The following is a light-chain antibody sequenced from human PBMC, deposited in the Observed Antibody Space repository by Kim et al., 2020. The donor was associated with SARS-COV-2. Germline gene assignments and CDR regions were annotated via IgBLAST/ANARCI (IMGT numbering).Light chain of an antibody. CDR2: YAS. V-gene: IGKV1-5*01. CDR1: PSVHIL. CDR3: PQYYTYPYT. J-gene: IGKJ2*01. Sequence: RVPITSRASPSVHILLAWSPQTPGNAPKTLLYYASTLKSGVPSRFRGCGSGTEFTLTLRSLHSDDFDSYYCPQYYTYPYTRRRGPNLEL.